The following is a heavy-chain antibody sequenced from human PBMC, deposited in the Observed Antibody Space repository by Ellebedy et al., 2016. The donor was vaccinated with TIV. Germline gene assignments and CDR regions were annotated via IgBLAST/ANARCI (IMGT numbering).Heavy chain of an antibody. D-gene: IGHD6-19*01. CDR2: INHSGTT. J-gene: IGHJ4*02. CDR1: GYSFIPAHF. V-gene: IGHV4-38-2*02. Sequence: SETLSLXCSVSGYSFIPAHFCGWARQSPGKGLEWIGNINHSGTTYSNPSLRSRVTLSVDTSKNQFSLDLYSVTAADTAVYYCAGAGWWGQGALVTVSS. CDR3: AGAGW.